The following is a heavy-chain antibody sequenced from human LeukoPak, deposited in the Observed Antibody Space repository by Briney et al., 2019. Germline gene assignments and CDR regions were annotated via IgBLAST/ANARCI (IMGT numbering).Heavy chain of an antibody. CDR2: ISYDGSNK. CDR3: AKDSRGYYDSSVNFDY. V-gene: IGHV3-30*18. D-gene: IGHD3-22*01. J-gene: IGHJ4*02. Sequence: PGRSLRLSCAASGFTFSSYGMHWVRQAPGKGLGWVAVISYDGSNKYYADSVKGRFTISRDNSKNTLYLQMNGLRAEDTAVYYCAKDSRGYYDSSVNFDYWGQGTLVTVSS. CDR1: GFTFSSYG.